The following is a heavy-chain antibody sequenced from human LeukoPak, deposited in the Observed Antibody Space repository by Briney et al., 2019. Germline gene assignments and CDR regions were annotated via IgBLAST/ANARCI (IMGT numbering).Heavy chain of an antibody. Sequence: PSDTLTLTCTVSGGSVSSGSYYWRSIRQPPAKVREWIGYIYYSGSDKYHPSLKSRVTISVDTSKNQFSLKLTSVTAADTAVYYCARGFGDWGLSWFDPWGQGTLVTVSS. J-gene: IGHJ5*02. CDR2: IYYSGSD. CDR1: GGSVSSGSYY. V-gene: IGHV4-61*01. D-gene: IGHD3-10*01. CDR3: ARGFGDWGLSWFDP.